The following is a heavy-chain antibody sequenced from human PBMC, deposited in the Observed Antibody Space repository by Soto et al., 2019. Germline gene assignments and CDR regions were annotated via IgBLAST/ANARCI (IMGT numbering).Heavy chain of an antibody. J-gene: IGHJ6*02. V-gene: IGHV3-30-3*01. CDR2: ISYDGSNK. CDR3: ARASSSSLYYYGMDV. CDR1: GFTFSSLA. D-gene: IGHD6-6*01. Sequence: QVQLVESGGGVVQPGRSLRLSCAASGFTFSSLARPGVARAPGRGLEWGAVISYDGSNKYYADSVKGRFTISRDNSKNTLYLQMNSLRAEDTAVYYCARASSSSLYYYGMDVWGQGTTVTVSS.